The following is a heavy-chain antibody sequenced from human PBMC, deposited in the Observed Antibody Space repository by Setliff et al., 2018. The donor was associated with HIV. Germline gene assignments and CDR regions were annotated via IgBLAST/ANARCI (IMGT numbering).Heavy chain of an antibody. D-gene: IGHD1-26*01. J-gene: IGHJ5*02. CDR3: ARSTVGAGASLP. CDR1: GDSINTHY. CDR2: ISHSGNT. Sequence: SETLSLTCTVAGDSINTHYWSWIRQPPGKGLEWIGCISHSGNTNFNPSLNSRVTISLDTSKNQFSLRLTSLTAADTAIYYCARSTVGAGASLPWGRGILVTVSS. V-gene: IGHV4-59*11.